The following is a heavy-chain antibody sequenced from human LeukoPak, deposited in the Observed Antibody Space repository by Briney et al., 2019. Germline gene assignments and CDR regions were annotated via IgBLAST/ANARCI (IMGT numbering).Heavy chain of an antibody. J-gene: IGHJ4*02. V-gene: IGHV3-11*04. CDR1: GFTFSDYY. D-gene: IGHD3-16*01. CDR2: ISSSGNTR. CDR3: AWGGMAAFDS. Sequence: GGSLRLSCGASGFTFSDYYMSWIRQAPGKGLEWVAYISSSGNTRYYADSVKGRFTISRDNAKNSLYLQMNSLRAEDTAVYYCAWGGMAAFDSWGQGTLVTVSS.